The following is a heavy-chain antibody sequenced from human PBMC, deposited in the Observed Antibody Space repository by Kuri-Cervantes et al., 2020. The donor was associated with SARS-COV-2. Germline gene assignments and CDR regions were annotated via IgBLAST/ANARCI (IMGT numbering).Heavy chain of an antibody. CDR3: AREASGYCSGGSCYSHY. D-gene: IGHD2-15*01. V-gene: IGHV3-7*01. Sequence: GGSLRLSCAASGFTFSSYWMSWVRQAPGKGLEWVANIKQDGSEKYYVDSVKGRFTISRDNAKNSLYLQMNSLRAEDTAVYYCAREASGYCSGGSCYSHYWGQGTLVTVSS. CDR2: IKQDGSEK. J-gene: IGHJ4*02. CDR1: GFTFSSYW.